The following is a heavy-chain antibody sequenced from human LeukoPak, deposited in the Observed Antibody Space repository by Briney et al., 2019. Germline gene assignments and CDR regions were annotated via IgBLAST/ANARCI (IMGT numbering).Heavy chain of an antibody. V-gene: IGHV3-23*01. D-gene: IGHD4-11*01. J-gene: IGHJ4*02. CDR1: GFTFSSYA. CDR3: AKYFPRFDDYSRWANEYYFDY. CDR2: ISGSGGST. Sequence: GGSLRLYCAASGFTFSSYAMSWVRQAPGKGLEWVSAISGSGGSTYYADSVKGRFTISRDNSKNTLYLQMNSLRAEDTAVYYCAKYFPRFDDYSRWANEYYFDYWGQGTLVTVSS.